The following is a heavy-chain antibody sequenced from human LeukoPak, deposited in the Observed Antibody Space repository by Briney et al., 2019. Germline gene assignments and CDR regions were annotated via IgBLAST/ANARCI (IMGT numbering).Heavy chain of an antibody. Sequence: SETLSLTCTVSGGSISSYYWSWIRQPPGKGLEWLGYIDYSGSTNYNPSLKSRVSLSLDTSKSQFALKVTSVTAADTAVYYCARDEYGDFQGFDYWGQGARVTVSS. J-gene: IGHJ4*02. V-gene: IGHV4-59*01. CDR1: GGSISSYY. CDR2: IDYSGST. D-gene: IGHD4-17*01. CDR3: ARDEYGDFQGFDY.